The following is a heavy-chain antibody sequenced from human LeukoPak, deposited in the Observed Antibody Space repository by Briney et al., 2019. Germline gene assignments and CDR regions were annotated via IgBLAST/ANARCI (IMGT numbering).Heavy chain of an antibody. Sequence: SETLSLTCTVSGGSMRSYFWSWIRQPPGKRLEWIGYIYYSGNTDYNPSLQSRVTISVDTSKNQFSLNLSSVTASDTAVYYCARREGSSGRGFDYWGQGTLVTVSS. CDR2: IYYSGNT. CDR3: ARREGSSGRGFDY. V-gene: IGHV4-59*08. J-gene: IGHJ4*02. D-gene: IGHD6-19*01. CDR1: GGSMRSYF.